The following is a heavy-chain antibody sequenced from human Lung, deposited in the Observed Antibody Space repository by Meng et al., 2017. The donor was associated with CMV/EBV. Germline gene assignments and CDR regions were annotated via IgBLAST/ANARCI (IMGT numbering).Heavy chain of an antibody. CDR2: IPHRGSS. D-gene: IGHD3-10*01. V-gene: IGHV4-4*02. Sequence: QVQLRGSGPALVKPSETLSLTCAVSGDSITNHNWRAWVRQPPGKGLEWIGEIPHRGSSAYNPSLKSRVSMSIDKSKNQFSLKLTSVIAADTAVYHCLRRSGGSVWGQGTLVTVSS. J-gene: IGHJ1*01. CDR3: LRRSGGSV. CDR1: GDSITNHNW.